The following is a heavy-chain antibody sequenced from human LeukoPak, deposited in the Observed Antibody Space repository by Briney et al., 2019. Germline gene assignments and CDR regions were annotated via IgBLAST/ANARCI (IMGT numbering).Heavy chain of an antibody. CDR2: VSRTGSTK. V-gene: IGHV3-23*01. J-gene: IGHJ4*02. CDR1: GFTFSSFA. D-gene: IGHD2-15*01. Sequence: GGPLRLSCVASGFTFSSFALDWVRQAPGRGPEWISVVSRTGSTKYYADSVKGRFTVSRDNSKNTVYLQMNSLRVDDSAVYYCAKRKNSPGYSSLDQWGQGTLVTVSS. CDR3: AKRKNSPGYSSLDQ.